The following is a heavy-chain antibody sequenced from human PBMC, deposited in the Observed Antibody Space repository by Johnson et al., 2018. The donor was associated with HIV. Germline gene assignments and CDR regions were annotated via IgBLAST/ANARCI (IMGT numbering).Heavy chain of an antibody. V-gene: IGHV3-30*04. J-gene: IGHJ3*02. CDR1: GFTFSSYA. CDR2: ISYDGSNK. Sequence: LLVESGGGVVQPGRSLRLSCAASGFTFSSYAMHWVRQAPGKGLEWVAVISYDGSNKYYADSVKGRFTISRDNSKNTLYLQMNSLRAEDTAVYYCARDQAGTTDDAFDIWGQGTMVTVSS. CDR3: ARDQAGTTDDAFDI. D-gene: IGHD1-7*01.